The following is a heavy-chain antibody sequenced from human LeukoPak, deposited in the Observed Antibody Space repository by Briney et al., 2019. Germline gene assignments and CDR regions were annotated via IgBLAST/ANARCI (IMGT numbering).Heavy chain of an antibody. CDR3: VAEMTASAAFGF. V-gene: IGHV4-39*01. CDR2: LHHTGRN. J-gene: IGHJ3*01. D-gene: IGHD2-21*02. Sequence: SETLSLSCTVSGDSITSNSHYWGWIRQPPGKTLEWIGSLHHTGRNYSNTALKSRVSISLDTSKSQFSLKLNSVTAADSGVYYCVAEMTASAAFGFWGQGTMVAVSS. CDR1: GDSITSNSHY.